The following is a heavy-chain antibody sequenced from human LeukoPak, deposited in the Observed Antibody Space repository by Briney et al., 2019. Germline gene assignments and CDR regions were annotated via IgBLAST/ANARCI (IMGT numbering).Heavy chain of an antibody. CDR2: ISSGDSST. V-gene: IGHV3-23*01. D-gene: IGHD2-21*02. CDR1: GFTFTSYA. Sequence: GGSLRLSCAAPGFTFTSYAMTWVRQAPGKGLEWVSGISSGDSSTYYTDSVKGRFTISRDNSKNTLYLQINSLRAEDTAVYYCAKCMSGSGVCLNFDSWGQGILVTVSS. CDR3: AKCMSGSGVCLNFDS. J-gene: IGHJ4*02.